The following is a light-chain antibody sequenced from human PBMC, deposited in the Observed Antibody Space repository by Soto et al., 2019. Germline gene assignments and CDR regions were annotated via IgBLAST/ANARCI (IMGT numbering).Light chain of an antibody. CDR1: QTISSW. J-gene: IGKJ1*01. Sequence: DIQMTQSPSTLSASVGDGVTITCRASQTISSWLAWYQQKPGKAPKLLIQKASNLESGVPSRFSGSGSGTEFTLTISSLQPDDFATYYCQQYNSFAWTFGQGTKVEIK. CDR2: KAS. V-gene: IGKV1-5*03. CDR3: QQYNSFAWT.